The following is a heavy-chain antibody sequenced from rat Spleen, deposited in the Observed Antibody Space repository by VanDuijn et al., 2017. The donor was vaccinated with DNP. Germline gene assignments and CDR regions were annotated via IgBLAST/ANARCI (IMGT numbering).Heavy chain of an antibody. CDR2: TNYNGGST. J-gene: IGHJ2*01. CDR1: GFDFNTYA. V-gene: IGHV5-29*01. D-gene: IGHD1-4*01. Sequence: EVQVVESGGGLVQPKGSLKLSCAASGFDFNTYAMSWVRQAPTKGLEWVAYTNYNGGSTYNGDSVKGRFTISRDNAKSTLYLQMNSLRSEDMATYYCARHVLPLRVWDYWGQGVMVTVSS. CDR3: ARHVLPLRVWDY.